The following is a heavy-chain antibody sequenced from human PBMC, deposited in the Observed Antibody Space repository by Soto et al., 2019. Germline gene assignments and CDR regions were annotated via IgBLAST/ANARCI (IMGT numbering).Heavy chain of an antibody. J-gene: IGHJ4*02. CDR3: TREKLDYDILTGYLHYFDY. Sequence: PGGSLRLSCTASGFTFGDYAMSWFRQAPGKGLEWVGFIRSKAYGGTTEYAASVKGRFTISRDDSKSIAYLQMNSLKTEDTAVYYCTREKLDYDILTGYLHYFDYWGQGTLVTVSS. V-gene: IGHV3-49*03. D-gene: IGHD3-9*01. CDR2: IRSKAYGGTT. CDR1: GFTFGDYA.